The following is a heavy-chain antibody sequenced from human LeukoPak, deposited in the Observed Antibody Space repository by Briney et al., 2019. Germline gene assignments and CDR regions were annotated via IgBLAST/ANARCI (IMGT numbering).Heavy chain of an antibody. D-gene: IGHD3-22*01. CDR2: IYYSGST. V-gene: IGHV4-30-4*01. Sequence: SQTLSLTCTVSGGSISSGDYYWGWLRQPPGTGLEWIGYIYYSGSTYYNPSLKSRVTISVDTSNNQFSLKLSSVTAADTAVYYCARDRTDSSGYYHYFDYWGQGTLVTVSS. CDR1: GGSISSGDYY. CDR3: ARDRTDSSGYYHYFDY. J-gene: IGHJ4*02.